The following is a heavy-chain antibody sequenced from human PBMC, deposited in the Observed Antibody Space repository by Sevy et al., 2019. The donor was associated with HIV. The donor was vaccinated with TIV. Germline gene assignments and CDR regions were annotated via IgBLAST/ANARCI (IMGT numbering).Heavy chain of an antibody. V-gene: IGHV3-33*01. CDR2: IWYDGSNK. J-gene: IGHJ3*02. D-gene: IGHD6-19*01. Sequence: GGSLRLSCAASGFTFSSYGMHWVRHAPGKGLEWVAVIWYDGSNKYYADSVKGRFTISRDNSKNTLYLQMNSLRAEDTAVYYCASDASSGWDYAFDIWGQGTMVTVSS. CDR3: ASDASSGWDYAFDI. CDR1: GFTFSSYG.